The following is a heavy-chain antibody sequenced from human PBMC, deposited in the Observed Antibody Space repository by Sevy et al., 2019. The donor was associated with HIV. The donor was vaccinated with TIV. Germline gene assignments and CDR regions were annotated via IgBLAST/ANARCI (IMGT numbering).Heavy chain of an antibody. J-gene: IGHJ4*02. CDR2: MSAYNGNT. CDR1: GYTFSSYG. V-gene: IGHV1-18*01. Sequence: ASVKVSCKASGYTFSSYGMSWVRQAPGQGLDWMGWMSAYNGNTNYAQKLQGRVTMTTDTSTSTAYMELRSLRSDDTAVYYCARVPPRDSGSLVGVDYWGQGTLVTVSS. CDR3: ARVPPRDSGSLVGVDY. D-gene: IGHD1-26*01.